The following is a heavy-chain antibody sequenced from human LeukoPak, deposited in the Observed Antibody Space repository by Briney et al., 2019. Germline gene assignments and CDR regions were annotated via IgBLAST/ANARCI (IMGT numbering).Heavy chain of an antibody. CDR2: INWNGGST. J-gene: IGHJ5*02. CDR3: ARDLDLRVRMNWFDP. CDR1: GFTFDDYG. Sequence: GGSLRLSCAASGFTFDDYGMSWVRQAPGKGLEWVSGINWNGGSTGYADSVRGRFTISRDNAKNSLYLQMNSLRAEDTALYYCARDLDLRVRMNWFDPWGQGTLVTVSS. D-gene: IGHD3-10*02. V-gene: IGHV3-20*04.